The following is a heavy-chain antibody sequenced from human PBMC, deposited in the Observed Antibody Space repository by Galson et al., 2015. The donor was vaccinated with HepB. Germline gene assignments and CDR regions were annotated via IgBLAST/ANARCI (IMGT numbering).Heavy chain of an antibody. V-gene: IGHV3-23*01. Sequence: SLRLSCAASGFTFSRNAMNWVRQAPGKRLEWVSWISGSGDRTYYAGSVKGRFTISRDNSENTLYLQMNSLRAEDTAVYYCAKDKSSWGWDFENWGQGAWSASLQ. J-gene: IGHJ4*02. CDR2: ISGSGDRT. CDR1: GFTFSRNA. D-gene: IGHD7-27*01. CDR3: AKDKSSWGWDFEN.